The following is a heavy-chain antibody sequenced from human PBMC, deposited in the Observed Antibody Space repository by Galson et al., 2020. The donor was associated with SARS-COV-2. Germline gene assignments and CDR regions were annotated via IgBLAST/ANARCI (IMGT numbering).Heavy chain of an antibody. V-gene: IGHV3-30*18. CDR2: ISNDGTNT. Sequence: LSLTCAASGFTFSSFGMHWVRQAPGKGLEWVAVISNDGTNTYYADSVKGRFTISRDNSKNTLYLQMNSLRVEDTAVYYCAKSLWFGELLSPFDYWGQGALVTVSS. D-gene: IGHD3-10*01. CDR3: AKSLWFGELLSPFDY. J-gene: IGHJ4*02. CDR1: GFTFSSFG.